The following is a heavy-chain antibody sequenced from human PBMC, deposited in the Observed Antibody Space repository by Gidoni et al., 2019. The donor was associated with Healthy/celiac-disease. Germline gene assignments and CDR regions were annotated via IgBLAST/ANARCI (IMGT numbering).Heavy chain of an antibody. Sequence: EVQLVESGGGLVQPGGSLRLSCAASGFTFSSYWMSWVRQAPGKGLEWVANIKQDGSEKYYVDSVKGRFTISRDNAKNSLYLQMNSLRAEDTAVYYCARALEAVAGMLDAFDIWGQGTMVTVSS. CDR1: GFTFSSYW. J-gene: IGHJ3*02. CDR2: IKQDGSEK. D-gene: IGHD6-19*01. CDR3: ARALEAVAGMLDAFDI. V-gene: IGHV3-7*03.